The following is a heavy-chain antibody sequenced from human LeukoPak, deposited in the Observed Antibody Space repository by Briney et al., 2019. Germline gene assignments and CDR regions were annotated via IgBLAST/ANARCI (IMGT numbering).Heavy chain of an antibody. D-gene: IGHD4-23*01. J-gene: IGHJ4*02. Sequence: KPSQTLSLTCTVSGCSISSGGYYWSWIRQHPGKGLEWIGYIYNSGSTYYNPSLRSRVNISGDTSKNQFSLNLSSVTAADTAIYYCARAGTRVGSFDYWGQGTLGTVSS. CDR3: ARAGTRVGSFDY. V-gene: IGHV4-31*03. CDR1: GCSISSGGYY. CDR2: IYNSGST.